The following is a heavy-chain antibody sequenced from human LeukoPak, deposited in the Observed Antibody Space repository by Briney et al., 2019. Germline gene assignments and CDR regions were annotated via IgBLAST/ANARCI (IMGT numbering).Heavy chain of an antibody. D-gene: IGHD6-19*01. Sequence: SETLSLTCTVSGGSISSSSYYWGWIRRPPGKGLEWIGNIYYSGHTNYKPSLKNRVTISLDTSKNQFSLKLTSVTAADTAVYYCARDGHSSGWLDYWGQGAMITVSS. CDR2: IYYSGHT. V-gene: IGHV4-39*07. CDR1: GGSISSSSYY. J-gene: IGHJ4*02. CDR3: ARDGHSSGWLDY.